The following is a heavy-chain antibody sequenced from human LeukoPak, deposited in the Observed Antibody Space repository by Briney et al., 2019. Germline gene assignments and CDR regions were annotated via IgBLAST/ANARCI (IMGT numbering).Heavy chain of an antibody. Sequence: ASVKVSCRASGYTFTSYGVSWVRQAPGQGLEWIGWISADNGNTNYAQKLQGRVTMTTDTSTSTDYMELRSLRSDDTAVYYCARGRRYCSSTSCYNWFDPWGQGTLVTVSS. CDR2: ISADNGNT. V-gene: IGHV1-18*01. CDR3: ARGRRYCSSTSCYNWFDP. CDR1: GYTFTSYG. J-gene: IGHJ5*02. D-gene: IGHD2-2*01.